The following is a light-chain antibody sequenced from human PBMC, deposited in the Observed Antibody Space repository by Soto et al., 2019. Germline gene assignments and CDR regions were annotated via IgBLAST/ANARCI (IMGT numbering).Light chain of an antibody. Sequence: DIPMTQSPSSLSASVVDRVTITCRAIHCLCSYLAWYQQKPGKAPKLLIYAASNLQSGVSSRFIGRGSGKEFTLTISSLQPEDLATYYCQQLNSYPRLFNFGGGTKVDI. J-gene: IGKJ4*01. CDR1: HCLCSY. CDR2: AAS. V-gene: IGKV1-9*01. CDR3: QQLNSYPRLFN.